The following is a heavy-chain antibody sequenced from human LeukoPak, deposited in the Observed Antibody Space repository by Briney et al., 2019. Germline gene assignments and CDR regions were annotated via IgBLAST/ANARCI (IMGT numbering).Heavy chain of an antibody. J-gene: IGHJ6*02. D-gene: IGHD3-22*01. CDR1: GGTFSSYA. Sequence: SVKVSCKASGGTFSSYAISWVRQAAGQGLEWMGGIIPIFGTGNYAQKSQGRVTITADESTSTAYMELSSRRSEDTAVYHCARAPHIPRKKNYYDSSGIAYYYYGMDVWGQGTTVTVSS. V-gene: IGHV1-69*13. CDR3: ARAPHIPRKKNYYDSSGIAYYYYGMDV. CDR2: IIPIFGTG.